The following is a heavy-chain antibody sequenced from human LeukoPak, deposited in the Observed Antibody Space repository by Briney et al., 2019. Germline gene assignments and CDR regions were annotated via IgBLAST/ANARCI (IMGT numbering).Heavy chain of an antibody. CDR2: ISAYNGNT. J-gene: IGHJ4*02. D-gene: IGHD3-10*01. V-gene: IGHV1-18*04. CDR3: ARDPLPTYYYGSGSYPDYFDY. Sequence: GASAKVSCKASGYTFSSYGISWVRQAPGQGLEWMGWISAYNGNTNYAQKFQGRVTMTTETSTSTAYMELRSLRSDDTAVYYCARDPLPTYYYGSGSYPDYFDYWGQGTLVTVSS. CDR1: GYTFSSYG.